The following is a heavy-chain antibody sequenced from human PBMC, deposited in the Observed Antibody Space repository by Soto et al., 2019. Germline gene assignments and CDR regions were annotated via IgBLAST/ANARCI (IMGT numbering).Heavy chain of an antibody. D-gene: IGHD6-19*01. J-gene: IGHJ4*02. Sequence: QVQLVQSGAEVKKPGASVKVSCKASGYTFIDNYIHWVRQAPGQGLEWMGWLSPNSGNTNYARKFLGRVTMTRDTSGSTAYLELSRLSSDDTALYYCARGKGYSSGWPPGYWGQGTLVTVSS. CDR2: LSPNSGNT. V-gene: IGHV1-2*02. CDR1: GYTFIDNY. CDR3: ARGKGYSSGWPPGY.